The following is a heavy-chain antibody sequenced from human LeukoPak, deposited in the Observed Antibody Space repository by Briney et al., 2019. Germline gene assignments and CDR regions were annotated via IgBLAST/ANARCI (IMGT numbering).Heavy chain of an antibody. CDR1: GFTFSSYW. Sequence: GGSLRLSCAASGFTFSSYWMSWVRQAPGKGLEWVANIKQDGSEKYYVDSVKGRFTISRDNAKNSLYLQMNSLRAEDAAVYYCAREYYDSSGYSEYWGQGTLVTVSS. CDR3: AREYYDSSGYSEY. V-gene: IGHV3-7*01. J-gene: IGHJ4*02. D-gene: IGHD3-22*01. CDR2: IKQDGSEK.